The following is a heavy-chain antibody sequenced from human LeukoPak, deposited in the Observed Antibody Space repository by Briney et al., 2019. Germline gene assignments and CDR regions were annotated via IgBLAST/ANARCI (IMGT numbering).Heavy chain of an antibody. CDR3: AKGELPYGN. Sequence: PGRSLRLSCAASGFTFSSYGMHWVRQAPGKGLEWVAVISYDGSNKYYADSVKGRFTISRDNSKNTLYLQMNGLRAEDTAVYYCAKGELPYGNWGQGTLVTVSS. V-gene: IGHV3-30*18. CDR1: GFTFSSYG. J-gene: IGHJ4*02. D-gene: IGHD1-26*01. CDR2: ISYDGSNK.